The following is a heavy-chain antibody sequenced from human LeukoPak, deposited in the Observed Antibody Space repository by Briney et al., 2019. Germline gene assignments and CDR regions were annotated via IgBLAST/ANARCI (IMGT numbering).Heavy chain of an antibody. Sequence: GESLKISCKGSGYSFTSYWIGWVRQMPGKGLEWMGIIYPGDSDTRYSPSFQGQVTISADKSISTAYLQWSSLKASDTAMYYCARHFGCSGGSCYSTVGFDYWGQGTLVTVSS. J-gene: IGHJ4*02. CDR3: ARHFGCSGGSCYSTVGFDY. D-gene: IGHD2-15*01. V-gene: IGHV5-51*01. CDR2: IYPGDSDT. CDR1: GYSFTSYW.